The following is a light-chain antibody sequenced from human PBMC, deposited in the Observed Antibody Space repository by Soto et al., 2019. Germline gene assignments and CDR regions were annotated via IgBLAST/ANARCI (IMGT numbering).Light chain of an antibody. CDR3: QQSYSNLYT. V-gene: IGKV1-39*01. Sequence: DIQMTQSPSSLSASVGDRVTITCRASQNIIDFLNWYQQKPGKAPNLLIYAASNLQSGVPSRFSGGGYGTDFTLTISSLQPEDFATYYCQQSYSNLYTFGQGTKLEIK. CDR1: QNIIDF. CDR2: AAS. J-gene: IGKJ2*01.